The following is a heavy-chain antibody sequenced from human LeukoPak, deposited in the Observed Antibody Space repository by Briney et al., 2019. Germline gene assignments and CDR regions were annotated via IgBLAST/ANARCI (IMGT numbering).Heavy chain of an antibody. D-gene: IGHD3-22*01. Sequence: SETLSLTCTVSGGSISSYYWSWIRQPPGKGLEWIGYIYYSGSTNYNPSLKSRVTISVDTSKNQFSLKLSSVTAADTAVYYCARLVPSQHYDSSGYYYQAQNLFDYWGQGTLVTVSS. CDR1: GGSISSYY. V-gene: IGHV4-59*08. J-gene: IGHJ4*02. CDR2: IYYSGST. CDR3: ARLVPSQHYDSSGYYYQAQNLFDY.